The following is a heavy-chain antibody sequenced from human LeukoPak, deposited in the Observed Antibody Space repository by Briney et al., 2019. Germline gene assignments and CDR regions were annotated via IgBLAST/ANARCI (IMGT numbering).Heavy chain of an antibody. CDR3: AKDFRWGGTTPYYFDY. Sequence: GGSLRLSCAASGFTFSSYAMSWVRQAPGKGLEWVSAISGSGGSTYYADSVKGRFTISRDNSKNTLYLQMNSLRAEDTAVYYCAKDFRWGGTTPYYFDYWGQGTLVTVSS. J-gene: IGHJ4*02. D-gene: IGHD3-16*01. CDR1: GFTFSSYA. V-gene: IGHV3-23*01. CDR2: ISGSGGST.